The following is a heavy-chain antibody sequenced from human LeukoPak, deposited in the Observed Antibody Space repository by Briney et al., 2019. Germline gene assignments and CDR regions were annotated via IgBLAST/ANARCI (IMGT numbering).Heavy chain of an antibody. CDR2: IYYTGRT. Sequence: SETLSLTCSVSGVSINNYWWSWIRQPPGKGREWIASIYYTGRTYYNPSLKSRVTISLDMSKNQFSQRLSSVTAADTAVYYCARVGGQGLLEASSYSIDHWGQGTLVTVSS. CDR3: ARVGGQGLLEASSYSIDH. V-gene: IGHV4-59*05. CDR1: GVSINNYW. J-gene: IGHJ4*02. D-gene: IGHD3-3*01.